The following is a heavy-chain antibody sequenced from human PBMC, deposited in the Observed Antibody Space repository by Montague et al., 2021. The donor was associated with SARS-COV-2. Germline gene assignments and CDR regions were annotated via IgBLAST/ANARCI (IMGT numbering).Heavy chain of an antibody. J-gene: IGHJ5*02. Sequence: SETLSLTCTVSGGSISSSSYHWGWIRQPPGKGLEWIGSIYYSGSTYYNPSLKSRVTMSVDTSKNQFSLKLSSVTAADTAVYYCARHKRAMVQGVKGLVAWFDPWGQGTLVTVSS. D-gene: IGHD3-10*01. CDR1: GGSISSSSYH. V-gene: IGHV4-39*01. CDR3: ARHKRAMVQGVKGLVAWFDP. CDR2: IYYSGST.